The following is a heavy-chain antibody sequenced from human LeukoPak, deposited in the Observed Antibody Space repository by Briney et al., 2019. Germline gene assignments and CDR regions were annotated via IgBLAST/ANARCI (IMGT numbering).Heavy chain of an antibody. D-gene: IGHD5/OR15-5a*01. V-gene: IGHV3-74*01. CDR1: GFTFSSYW. CDR3: ARSTMSNVFDI. J-gene: IGHJ3*02. Sequence: GGSLRLSCAASGFTFSSYWMHWVRQAPGKGLVWVSRIKSDGSSTGYADSVKGRFTISRDNAKNTLYLQTNSLRAEDTAVYYCARSTMSNVFDIWGQGTMVTVSS. CDR2: IKSDGSST.